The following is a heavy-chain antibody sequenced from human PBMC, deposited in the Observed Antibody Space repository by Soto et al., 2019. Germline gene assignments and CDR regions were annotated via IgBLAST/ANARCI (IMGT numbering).Heavy chain of an antibody. J-gene: IGHJ4*02. CDR1: GFTFRMYW. CDR2: INDDGSST. D-gene: IGHD1-1*01. V-gene: IGHV3-74*01. Sequence: PGGSLRLYCSASGFTFRMYWMHWVRQVPGKGPEWVSRINDDGSSTNYADSVKGRFTISRDNAKNTLYLQMNDLRAEDTAVYYCTRGPRSTSTGTGAFWGQGTLVPVSS. CDR3: TRGPRSTSTGTGAF.